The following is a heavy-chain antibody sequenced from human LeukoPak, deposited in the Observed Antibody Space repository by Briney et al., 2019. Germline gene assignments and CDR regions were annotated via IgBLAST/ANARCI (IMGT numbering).Heavy chain of an antibody. D-gene: IGHD3-10*01. Sequence: PGGSLRLSCAASGFTFDDYAMHWVRQAPGKGLEWVSLITWDGGNTYYADSLKGRFTTSRDNSKNSLYLQMNSLRAEDTALYYCAKSKKGSAFAHFDFWGQGTLVTVSS. V-gene: IGHV3-43D*03. CDR3: AKSKKGSAFAHFDF. J-gene: IGHJ4*02. CDR1: GFTFDDYA. CDR2: ITWDGGNT.